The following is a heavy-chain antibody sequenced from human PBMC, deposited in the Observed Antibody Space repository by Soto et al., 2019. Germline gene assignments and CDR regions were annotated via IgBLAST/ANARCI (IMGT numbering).Heavy chain of an antibody. CDR2: IIPIFGTA. CDR3: ASETYYYDSSGYQDAFAI. D-gene: IGHD3-22*01. Sequence: ASVKVSCKASGGTFSSYAISWVRQAPGQGLEWMGGIIPIFGTANYAQKFQGRVTITADESTSTAYMELSSLRSEDTAVYYCASETYYYDSSGYQDAFAIWGQGTMVTVS. CDR1: GGTFSSYA. J-gene: IGHJ3*02. V-gene: IGHV1-69*13.